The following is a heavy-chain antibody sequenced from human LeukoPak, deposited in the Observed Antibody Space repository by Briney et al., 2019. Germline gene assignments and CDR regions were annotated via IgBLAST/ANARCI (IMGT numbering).Heavy chain of an antibody. Sequence: TSETLSLTCAAYGGSFSGYYWTWIRQPPGKGLEWIGEINHSGSANYSPSLSSRVTISLDMSENQFSLKLTSVTAADTAVYYCARGQGTVTTHWGQGTLVTVSS. J-gene: IGHJ4*02. V-gene: IGHV4-34*01. CDR3: ARGQGTVTTH. CDR2: INHSGSA. CDR1: GGSFSGYY. D-gene: IGHD4-17*01.